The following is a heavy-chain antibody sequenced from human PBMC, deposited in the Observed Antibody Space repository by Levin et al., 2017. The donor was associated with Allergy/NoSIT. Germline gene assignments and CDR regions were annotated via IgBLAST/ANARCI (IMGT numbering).Heavy chain of an antibody. CDR3: AKKQGGTSGFSFDV. J-gene: IGHJ3*01. CDR2: ITGGGSNT. V-gene: IGHV3-23*01. D-gene: IGHD2-15*01. CDR1: GFTFRDYA. Sequence: LSLTCAASGFTFRDYAMTWVRQAPGKGLEWVSVITGGGSNTYYGDSVKGRFTVSRDNSKNTLYLELNSLRAEDTAFYYCAKKQGGTSGFSFDVWGQGTMVTVSS.